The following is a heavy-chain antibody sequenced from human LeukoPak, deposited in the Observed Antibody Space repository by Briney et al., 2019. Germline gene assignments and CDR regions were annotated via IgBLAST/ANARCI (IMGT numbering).Heavy chain of an antibody. Sequence: ASVKVSCKASGYTFTSYYMHWVRQAPGQGLEWMGIINPSGGSTSYAQKFQGRVTMTRDTSTSTVYMELSSLRSEDTAVYYCARGHERGIAVAKSHYYMDVWGKGTTVTVSS. CDR2: INPSGGST. D-gene: IGHD6-19*01. CDR1: GYTFTSYY. J-gene: IGHJ6*03. CDR3: ARGHERGIAVAKSHYYMDV. V-gene: IGHV1-46*01.